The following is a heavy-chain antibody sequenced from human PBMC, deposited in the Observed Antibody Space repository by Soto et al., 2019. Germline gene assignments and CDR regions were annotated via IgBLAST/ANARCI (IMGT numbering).Heavy chain of an antibody. Sequence: EVQLLESGGGLVQPGGSLRLSCAASGFTFSSCAMSWVRQAPGKGLEWVSIISGSGGSTNYADSVKGRFTISRDNSKNTLYLQMNSLRAEDTAVYYCAKMMGPSGRDVVDAFDIWGQGTMVTVSS. CDR1: GFTFSSCA. J-gene: IGHJ3*02. D-gene: IGHD3-10*01. CDR3: AKMMGPSGRDVVDAFDI. V-gene: IGHV3-23*01. CDR2: ISGSGGST.